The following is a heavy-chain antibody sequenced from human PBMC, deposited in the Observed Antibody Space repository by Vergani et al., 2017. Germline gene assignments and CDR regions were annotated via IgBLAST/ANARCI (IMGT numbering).Heavy chain of an antibody. CDR3: ARHKTYTDS. J-gene: IGHJ4*02. V-gene: IGHV5-51*01. Sequence: EVELVQSGPEMRNPGESLKISCKGSEYSFGNYWIGWVRQLPGKGLEWMGLIYHADSDTSYSPSFQGQVTISADKSIITPFLQWDSLKASDTALYYCARHKTYTDSWGQGTMVTVSS. CDR1: EYSFGNYW. CDR2: IYHADSDT.